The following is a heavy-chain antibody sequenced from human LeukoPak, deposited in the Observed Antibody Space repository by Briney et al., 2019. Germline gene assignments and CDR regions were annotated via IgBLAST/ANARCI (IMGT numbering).Heavy chain of an antibody. V-gene: IGHV4-34*01. J-gene: IGHJ5*02. Sequence: LRLSCAASGITFSGYYWSWIRQPPGKGLEWIGEINHSGSTNYNPSLKSRVTISVDTSKNQFSLKLSSVTAADTAVYYCAREGGIAVAGTGDWFDPWGQGTLVTVSS. CDR1: GITFSGYY. CDR3: AREGGIAVAGTGDWFDP. CDR2: INHSGST. D-gene: IGHD6-19*01.